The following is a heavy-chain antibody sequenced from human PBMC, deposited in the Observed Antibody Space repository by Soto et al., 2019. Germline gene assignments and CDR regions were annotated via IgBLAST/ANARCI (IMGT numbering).Heavy chain of an antibody. D-gene: IGHD3-9*01. CDR2: INPSGGST. J-gene: IGHJ4*02. V-gene: IGHV1-46*01. Sequence: ASVEVSCKXSGYTFTSYYMHWVRQAPGQGLEWMGIINPSGGSTSYAQKFQGRVTMTRDTSTSTVYMELSSLRSEDTAVYYCARGPAEELRYFDWSHDYWGQGTLVTVSS. CDR1: GYTFTSYY. CDR3: ARGPAEELRYFDWSHDY.